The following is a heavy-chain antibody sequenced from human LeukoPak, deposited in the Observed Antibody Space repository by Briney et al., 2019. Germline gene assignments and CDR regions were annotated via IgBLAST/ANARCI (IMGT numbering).Heavy chain of an antibody. J-gene: IGHJ3*02. CDR2: ISWNSGSI. CDR3: AKATPPAYYYGSGDAFDI. Sequence: PGGSLRLSCAASGVNFDDYAMHWVRQSPGTGLEWVSGISWNSGSIGYADSVKGRFTISRDNAKNSLYLQMNSLRAEDTALYYCAKATPPAYYYGSGDAFDIWGQGTMVTVSS. D-gene: IGHD3-10*01. CDR1: GVNFDDYA. V-gene: IGHV3-9*01.